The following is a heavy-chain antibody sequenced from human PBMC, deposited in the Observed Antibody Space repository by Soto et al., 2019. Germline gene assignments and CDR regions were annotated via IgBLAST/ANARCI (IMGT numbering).Heavy chain of an antibody. J-gene: IGHJ5*02. CDR1: GGSISSSSYY. Sequence: SETLSLTCTVSGGSISSSSYYWGWIRQPPGKGLEWIGSIYYSGSTYYNPSLKSRVTISVDTSKNQFSLKLSSVTVADTAVYYCARGAKVLRSSDWFDPWGQGTLVTVSS. CDR3: ARGAKVLRSSDWFDP. CDR2: IYYSGST. D-gene: IGHD1-26*01. V-gene: IGHV4-39*01.